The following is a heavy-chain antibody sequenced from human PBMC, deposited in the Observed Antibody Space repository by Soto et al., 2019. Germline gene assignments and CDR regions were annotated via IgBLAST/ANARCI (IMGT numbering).Heavy chain of an antibody. CDR3: ARADLQYGDYIDAFDI. CDR2: IYYSGST. D-gene: IGHD4-17*01. J-gene: IGHJ3*02. CDR1: GGSISSGGYY. V-gene: IGHV4-31*03. Sequence: SETLSLTCTVSGGSISSGGYYWSWIRQHPGKGLEWIGYIYYSGSTYYNPSLKSRVTISVDTSKNQFSLKLSSVTAADTAVYYCARADLQYGDYIDAFDIWGQGTMVTVSS.